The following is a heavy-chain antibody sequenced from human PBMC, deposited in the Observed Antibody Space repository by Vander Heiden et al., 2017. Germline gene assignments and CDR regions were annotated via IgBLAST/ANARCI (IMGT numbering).Heavy chain of an antibody. CDR3: ARQTTMVRGVKGFDP. CDR2: IYYSGST. CDR1: GGSISSSSYY. J-gene: IGHJ5*02. Sequence: QLQLQESGPGLVKPSETLSLTCTVPGGSISSSSYYWGWIRQPPGKGLEWIGSIYYSGSTYYNPSLKSRVTISVDTSKNQFSLKLSSVTAADTAVYYCARQTTMVRGVKGFDPWGQGTLVTVSS. V-gene: IGHV4-39*01. D-gene: IGHD3-10*01.